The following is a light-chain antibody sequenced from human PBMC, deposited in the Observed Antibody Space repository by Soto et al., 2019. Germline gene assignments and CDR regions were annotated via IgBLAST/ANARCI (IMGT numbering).Light chain of an antibody. Sequence: AIQLTQSPSSLSASVGDRVTITCRASQGISSALAWYQQKPGKAPKLLIYDASSLESGVPSRFSGSRSGTEFTLTISSLQPEDFATYYCQQFNSYPLTFGPGTKVDIK. CDR1: QGISSA. CDR2: DAS. V-gene: IGKV1-13*02. J-gene: IGKJ3*01. CDR3: QQFNSYPLT.